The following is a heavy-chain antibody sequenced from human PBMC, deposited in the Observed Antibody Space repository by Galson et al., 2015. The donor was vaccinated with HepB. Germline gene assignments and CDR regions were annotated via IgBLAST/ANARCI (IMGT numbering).Heavy chain of an antibody. CDR1: GFTFSDYT. J-gene: IGHJ6*02. Sequence: SLRLSCAASGFTFSDYTYNCVRQAPGKGLEWVSYINSAGSYIFYADSVKGRFTISRDNAKNSLYLQMNRRRAEDTAVYYCARREATTYYYAMDVGGQGTTVPVAS. D-gene: IGHD5-12*01. V-gene: IGHV3-21*01. CDR3: ARREATTYYYAMDV. CDR2: INSAGSYI.